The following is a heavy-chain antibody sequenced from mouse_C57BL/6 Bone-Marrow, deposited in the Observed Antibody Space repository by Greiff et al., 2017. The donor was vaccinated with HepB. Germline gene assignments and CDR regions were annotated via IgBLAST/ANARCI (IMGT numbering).Heavy chain of an antibody. J-gene: IGHJ4*01. Sequence: EVHLVESGGDLVKPGGSLKLSCAASGFTFSSYGMSWVRQTPDKRLEWVATISSGGSYTYYPDSVKGRFTISRDNAKNTLYLQMSSLKSEDTAMYYCARPGFITTVVNYAMDYWGQGTSVTVSS. D-gene: IGHD1-1*01. CDR2: ISSGGSYT. CDR1: GFTFSSYG. V-gene: IGHV5-6*01. CDR3: ARPGFITTVVNYAMDY.